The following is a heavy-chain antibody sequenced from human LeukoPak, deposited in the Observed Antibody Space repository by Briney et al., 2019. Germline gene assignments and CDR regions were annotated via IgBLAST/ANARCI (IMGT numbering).Heavy chain of an antibody. CDR3: ARGQARKHYYGSGTFYNREDDDYDI. CDR1: GHTFSSYA. CDR2: INGGNGKT. V-gene: IGHV1-3*01. J-gene: IGHJ3*02. D-gene: IGHD3-10*01. Sequence: GASVKVSCKASGHTFSSYAMHWVRQAPGQRLEWMGWINGGNGKTKYSEKFQGRVTITRDTSATTAYMELSSLRSDDMAVYYCARGQARKHYYGSGTFYNREDDDYDIWGQGTMVTVSS.